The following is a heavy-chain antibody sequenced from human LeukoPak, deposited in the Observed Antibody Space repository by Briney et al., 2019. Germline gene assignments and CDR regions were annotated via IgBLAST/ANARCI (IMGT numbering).Heavy chain of an antibody. Sequence: GGSLRLSCVVSGFSFSSFEMNWVRQAPGTGLEWVSYISSSSITLYAYSVKRRFTISRDNARDSLYLQMNSLRAEDTAVYYCARSLSGYITDPFFDQWGQGALVTVSS. D-gene: IGHD5-12*01. CDR3: ARSLSGYITDPFFDQ. CDR2: ISSSSIT. V-gene: IGHV3-48*03. J-gene: IGHJ4*02. CDR1: GFSFSSFE.